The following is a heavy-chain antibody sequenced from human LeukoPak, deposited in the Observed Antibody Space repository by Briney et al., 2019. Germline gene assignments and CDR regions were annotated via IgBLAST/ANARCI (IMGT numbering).Heavy chain of an antibody. D-gene: IGHD4-17*01. CDR1: GDSVSTASNA. Sequence: SQTLSLTCAISGDSVSTASNAWYWIRQSPSRGLEWLGRTYYNSKWYTDYAVSVSGRTTINPDTSRNQLSLQLSFVTPEDTAVYYCARETDYGDYARGDYWGQGTLVTVSS. CDR2: TYYNSKWYT. J-gene: IGHJ4*02. V-gene: IGHV6-1*01. CDR3: ARETDYGDYARGDY.